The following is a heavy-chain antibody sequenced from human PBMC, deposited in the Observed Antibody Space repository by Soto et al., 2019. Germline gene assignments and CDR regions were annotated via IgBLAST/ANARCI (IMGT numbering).Heavy chain of an antibody. CDR3: ARRGITIFGFGYYGMDV. V-gene: IGHV3-33*01. Sequence: GGSLRLSCAASGFTFSSYGMHWVRQAPGKGLEWVAVIWYDGSNKYYADSVKGRFTISRDNSKNTLYLQMNSLRAEDTAVYYCARRGITIFGFGYYGMDVWGQGTTVTVSS. J-gene: IGHJ6*02. CDR1: GFTFSSYG. D-gene: IGHD3-3*01. CDR2: IWYDGSNK.